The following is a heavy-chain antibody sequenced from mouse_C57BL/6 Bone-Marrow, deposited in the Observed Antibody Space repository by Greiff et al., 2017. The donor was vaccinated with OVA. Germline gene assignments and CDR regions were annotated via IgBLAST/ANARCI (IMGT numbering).Heavy chain of an antibody. Sequence: QVQLQQSDAELVKPGASVTISCKVSGYTFTDHTIHWMKQRPEQGLEWIGYIYPRDGSTTYNQKFKGKATLTADKSSSTAYMQLNSLTSEDSAVEFCARSPSDGYYWYFDVWGTGTTVTASS. CDR3: ARSPSDGYYWYFDV. CDR2: IYPRDGST. CDR1: GYTFTDHT. J-gene: IGHJ1*03. D-gene: IGHD2-3*01. V-gene: IGHV1-78*01.